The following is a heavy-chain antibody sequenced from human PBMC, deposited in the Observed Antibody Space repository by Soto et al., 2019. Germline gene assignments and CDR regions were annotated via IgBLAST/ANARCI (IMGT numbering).Heavy chain of an antibody. V-gene: IGHV4-39*01. J-gene: IGHJ4*02. CDR1: GDSMSSSSYC. CDR2: MFYSGST. CDR3: ARQKSGNDYLDY. Sequence: SETLSLTCTVSGDSMSSSSYCWGWIRQPPGKGLEWIGSMFYSGSTYYDPSLKSRVTISVDTSKSQFSLKLSSVTAADTAVYYCARQKSGNDYLDYWGQGTLVTVS. D-gene: IGHD5-12*01.